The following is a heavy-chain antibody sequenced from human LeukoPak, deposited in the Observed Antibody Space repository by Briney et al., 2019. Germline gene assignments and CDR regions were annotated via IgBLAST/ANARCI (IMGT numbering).Heavy chain of an antibody. CDR2: INHSGST. J-gene: IGHJ5*02. V-gene: IGHV4-34*01. CDR1: GGSFSGYY. Sequence: KPSETLSLTCAVYGGSFSGYYWSWIRQPPGKGLEWIGEINHSGSTNYNPSLKSRVTISVDTSKNQFSLKLSSVTAADTAVYYCARLRRWFDPWGQGTLVTVSS. CDR3: ARLRRWFDP.